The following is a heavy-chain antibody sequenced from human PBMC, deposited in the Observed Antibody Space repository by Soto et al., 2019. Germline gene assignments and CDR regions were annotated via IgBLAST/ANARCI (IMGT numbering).Heavy chain of an antibody. V-gene: IGHV1-69*01. CDR1: GGTFSSYA. D-gene: IGHD5-18*01. J-gene: IGHJ4*02. CDR3: ATSYRGYSYGLTDY. CDR2: IIPIFGTA. Sequence: QVQLVQSGAEVKKPGSSVKVSCKGSGGTFSSYAISWVRQAPGQGLEWMGGIIPIFGTANYAQKFQGRVTITADESTSTAYMELSSLRSEDTAVYYCATSYRGYSYGLTDYWGQGTLVTVSS.